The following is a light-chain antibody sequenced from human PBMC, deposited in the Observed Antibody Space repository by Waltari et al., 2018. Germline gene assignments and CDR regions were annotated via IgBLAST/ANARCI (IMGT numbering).Light chain of an antibody. Sequence: EIVLTQSPATLSVSPAERATLSCRASQSVNTYLAWYQQKPGQAPRILISGAFSRATGISARFSGSGSGTDFTLTISSLEFADSAVYYCQQYYKWPLTFGGGTKMEIK. CDR3: QQYYKWPLT. CDR1: QSVNTY. CDR2: GAF. V-gene: IGKV3-15*01. J-gene: IGKJ4*01.